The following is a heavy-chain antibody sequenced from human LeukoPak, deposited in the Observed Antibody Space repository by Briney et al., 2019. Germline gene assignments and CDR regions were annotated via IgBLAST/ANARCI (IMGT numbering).Heavy chain of an antibody. CDR2: IYYSGST. J-gene: IGHJ4*02. CDR3: ARGSYDILTGGTD. V-gene: IGHV4-61*01. CDR1: GGSVSSGSYY. Sequence: SETLSLTCTVSGGSVSSGSYYWSWIRQPPGRGLEGIVYIYYSGSTNYNPSLKSRVTISVDTSKNQFSLKLSSVTAADTAVYYCARGSYDILTGGTDWGQGTLVTVSS. D-gene: IGHD3-9*01.